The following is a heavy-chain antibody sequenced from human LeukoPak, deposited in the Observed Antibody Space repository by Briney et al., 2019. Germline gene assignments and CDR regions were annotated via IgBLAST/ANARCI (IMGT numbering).Heavy chain of an antibody. CDR2: IKSRTDGGTT. J-gene: IGHJ3*02. D-gene: IGHD2-15*01. CDR3: TTDGGVPGHCSGGSCYSNDAFDI. V-gene: IGHV3-15*01. Sequence: PGGSLRLSCAASGFTFSNAWKSWVRQAPGKGLEWVGRIKSRTDGGTTDYAAPVKGRFTISRDDSKNTLYLQMNSLKTEDTAVYYCTTDGGVPGHCSGGSCYSNDAFDIWGQGTMVTVSS. CDR1: GFTFSNAW.